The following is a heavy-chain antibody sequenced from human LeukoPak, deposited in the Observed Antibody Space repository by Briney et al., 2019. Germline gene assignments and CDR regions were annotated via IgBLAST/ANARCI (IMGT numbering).Heavy chain of an antibody. CDR3: ARGYYYGSGIEDYFDY. Sequence: ASVKVSCKASGYTLTSYDINWVRQATGQGLEWMGWMNPNSGNTGYAQKFQGRVTMTRNTSISTAYMELSSLRSEDTAVYYCARGYYYGSGIEDYFDYWGQGTLVTVSS. CDR2: MNPNSGNT. D-gene: IGHD3-10*01. CDR1: GYTLTSYD. V-gene: IGHV1-8*01. J-gene: IGHJ4*02.